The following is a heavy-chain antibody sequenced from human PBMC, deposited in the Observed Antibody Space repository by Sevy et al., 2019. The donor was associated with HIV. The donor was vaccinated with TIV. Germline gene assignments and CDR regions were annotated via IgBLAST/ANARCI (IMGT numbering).Heavy chain of an antibody. V-gene: IGHV3-7*01. J-gene: IGHJ4*02. D-gene: IGHD7-27*01. CDR1: GFTFSPYW. Sequence: GGSLRLSCAASGFTFSPYWMTWVRQAPGKGLEWVANIRRVGSDKYYVDSVKGRFTISRDNAKNSLYLQMNSLRADDTAMYYRARGVGIDCWGQGALVTVSS. CDR2: IRRVGSDK. CDR3: ARGVGIDC.